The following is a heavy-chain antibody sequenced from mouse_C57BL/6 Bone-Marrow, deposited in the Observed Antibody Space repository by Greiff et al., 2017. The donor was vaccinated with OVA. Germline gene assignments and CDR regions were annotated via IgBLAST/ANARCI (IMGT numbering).Heavy chain of an antibody. CDR1: GYTFTSYW. V-gene: IGHV1-64*01. D-gene: IGHD2-10*02. CDR3: AYGNYVLYLYFGG. Sequence: QVQLQQPGAELVKPGASVKLSCKASGYTFTSYWMHWVKQRPGQGLEWIGMIHPNSGSTNYNEKFKSKATLTVDKSSSTAYMQLSSLTSEDSAVYYWAYGNYVLYLYFGGWGTGTTGTVCS. J-gene: IGHJ1*03. CDR2: IHPNSGST.